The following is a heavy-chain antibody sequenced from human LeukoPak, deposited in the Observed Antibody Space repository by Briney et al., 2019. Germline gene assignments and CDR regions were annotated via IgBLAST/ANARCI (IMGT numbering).Heavy chain of an antibody. V-gene: IGHV1-2*02. J-gene: IGHJ4*02. CDR3: ASFYAPDRGIESQNLVTVY. D-gene: IGHD2/OR15-2a*01. CDR1: GYTFTAYH. CDR2: INPNSGVT. Sequence: GASVKVSCKASGYTFTAYHMHWVRQAPGQGLEWMGWINPNSGVTYYAQKLQGRVTMTRDTSISTAYMELSRLTSDDTAVYYCASFYAPDRGIESQNLVTVYWGQGTLVSVSS.